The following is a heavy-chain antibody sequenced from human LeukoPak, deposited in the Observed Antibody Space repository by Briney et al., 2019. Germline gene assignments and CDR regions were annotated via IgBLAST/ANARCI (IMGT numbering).Heavy chain of an antibody. J-gene: IGHJ4*02. CDR1: GFTFSSCA. V-gene: IGHV3-30*04. CDR3: AKGRAGNYYYDSRDY. D-gene: IGHD3-22*01. CDR2: ISYDGSNK. Sequence: PGGSLRLSCVASGFTFSSCAIHWVRQAPGKGLEWVAVISYDGSNKYYADSVKGRFTISRDNSKNTLYLQMNSLRAEDTAVYYCAKGRAGNYYYDSRDYWGQGTLVTVSS.